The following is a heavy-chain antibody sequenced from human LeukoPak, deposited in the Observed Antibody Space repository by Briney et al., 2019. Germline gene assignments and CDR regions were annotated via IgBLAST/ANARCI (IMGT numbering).Heavy chain of an antibody. CDR3: AKGWFVQYVPPVV. CDR2: ISGSGGST. D-gene: IGHD3-10*01. V-gene: IGHV3-23*01. Sequence: QPGGSLRLSCAASGFTFSSYAMSWVRQAPGKGLEWVSAISGSGGSTYYADSVKGRFTISRDNSKHTLYLQMNSLRAEDTAVYYCAKGWFVQYVPPVVWGQGTMVTVSS. J-gene: IGHJ3*01. CDR1: GFTFSSYA.